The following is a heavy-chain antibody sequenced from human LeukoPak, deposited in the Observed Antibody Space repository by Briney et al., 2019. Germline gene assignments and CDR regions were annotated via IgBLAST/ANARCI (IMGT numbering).Heavy chain of an antibody. CDR3: ARGGYSYGYVFDY. CDR1: GFTFSSYA. Sequence: GGSLRLSCAASGFTFSSYAMHWVRQAPGKGLEWVSAISGSGGSTYYADSVKGRFTISRDNSKNTLYLQMNSLRAEDTAVYYCARGGYSYGYVFDYWGQGTLVTVSS. J-gene: IGHJ4*02. D-gene: IGHD5-18*01. V-gene: IGHV3-23*01. CDR2: ISGSGGST.